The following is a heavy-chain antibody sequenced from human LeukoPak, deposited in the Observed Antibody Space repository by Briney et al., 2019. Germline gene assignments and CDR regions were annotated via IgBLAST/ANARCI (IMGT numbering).Heavy chain of an antibody. D-gene: IGHD3-16*02. V-gene: IGHV3-49*04. Sequence: GGSLRLSCTASGFTFGDYAMSWVRQAPGKGLEWVGFIRSKAYGGTTEHAASVKGRFTISRDDSKSIAYLQMNSLKTEDTAVYYCTRVYYDYVWGSYRYNKFCYFDYWGQGTLVTVSS. CDR3: TRVYYDYVWGSYRYNKFCYFDY. CDR2: IRSKAYGGTT. CDR1: GFTFGDYA. J-gene: IGHJ4*02.